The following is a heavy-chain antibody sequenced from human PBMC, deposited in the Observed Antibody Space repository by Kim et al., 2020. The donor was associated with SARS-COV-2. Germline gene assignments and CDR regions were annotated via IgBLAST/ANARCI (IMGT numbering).Heavy chain of an antibody. J-gene: IGHJ4*02. CDR1: GFTFDNYA. CDR3: AKDGGGWYTTGWYYFDS. Sequence: GGSLRLSCAASGFTFDNYAMNWVRQAPGKGLEWVSSLSGSGSDTYYADSVKGRFTISRDNSRNTVYLQMNRLRDEDTAVYYCAKDGGGWYTTGWYYFDSWGPGALVTVSS. V-gene: IGHV3-23*01. CDR2: LSGSGSDT. D-gene: IGHD6-19*01.